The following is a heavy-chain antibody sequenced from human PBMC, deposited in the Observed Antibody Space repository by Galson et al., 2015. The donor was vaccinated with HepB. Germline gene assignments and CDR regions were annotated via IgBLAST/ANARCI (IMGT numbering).Heavy chain of an antibody. CDR3: VRLGGGGHSEGFDI. Sequence: SLRLSCAASGVDFSRYWMSWVRQAPGKGLEWVANIREDGGDKYYVDSAKGRFVISRDNAEESLFLQMNSLRDEDTAVYYCVRLGGGGHSEGFDIWGQGTMVIVSS. D-gene: IGHD1-26*01. CDR1: GVDFSRYW. CDR2: IREDGGDK. V-gene: IGHV3-7*01. J-gene: IGHJ3*02.